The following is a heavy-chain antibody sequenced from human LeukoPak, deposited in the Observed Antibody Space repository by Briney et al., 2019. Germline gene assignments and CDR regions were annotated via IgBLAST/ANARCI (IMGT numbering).Heavy chain of an antibody. CDR1: GYTFTGYY. CDR2: INPNSGGT. Sequence: ASVKVSCKASGYTFTGYYTHWVRQAPGQVLEWMGWINPNSGGTNYAQKFQGRVTMTRDTSISTAYMELSRLRSDDTAVYYCARNGYSSGWYGSGFDYWGQGTLVTVSS. CDR3: ARNGYSSGWYGSGFDY. V-gene: IGHV1-2*02. D-gene: IGHD6-19*01. J-gene: IGHJ4*02.